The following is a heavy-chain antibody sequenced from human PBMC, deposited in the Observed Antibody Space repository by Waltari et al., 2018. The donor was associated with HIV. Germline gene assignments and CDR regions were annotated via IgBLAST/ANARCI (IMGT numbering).Heavy chain of an antibody. CDR1: GFTFSSYW. V-gene: IGHV3-74*01. J-gene: IGHJ4*02. Sequence: EVLLVESGGGLVQRGGSLRRSLAASGFTFSSYWMHWVRQAPGKGLVWVSRISSDGTTTSYADSVKGRFTISRDNAKNTLYLQMNSLRAEDTAVYYCTRDLARYNWNDIPLDYWGQGALVTVSS. CDR3: TRDLARYNWNDIPLDY. D-gene: IGHD1-20*01. CDR2: ISSDGTTT.